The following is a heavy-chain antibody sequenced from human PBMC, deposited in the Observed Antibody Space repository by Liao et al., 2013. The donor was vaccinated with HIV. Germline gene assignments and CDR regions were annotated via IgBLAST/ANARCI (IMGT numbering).Heavy chain of an antibody. D-gene: IGHD3/OR15-3a*01. J-gene: IGHJ4*02. CDR2: INHRGYS. CDR3: ARVDRYYFDS. CDR1: GGSFSNYY. Sequence: QVQLQQWGAGLLKPSETLSLTCAVSGGSFSNYYWTWIRQSPGKGLEWIGEINHRGYSNYNPSLKSRVTISVDTSKNQFSLNLTSVTAADTAVYYCARVDRYYFDSWGQGTLVIVSS. V-gene: IGHV4-34*02.